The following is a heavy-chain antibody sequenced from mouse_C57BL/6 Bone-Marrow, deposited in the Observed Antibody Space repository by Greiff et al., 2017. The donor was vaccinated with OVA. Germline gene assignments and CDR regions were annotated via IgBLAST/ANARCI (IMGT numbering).Heavy chain of an antibody. Sequence: QVQLQQPGAELVMPGASVKLSCKASGYTFTSYWMHWVKQRPGQGLEWIGEIDPSDSYTNYNQKFKGKSTLTVDKSSSTAYMQLSSLTSEDSAVYYCARTRFYLDYWGQGTTLTVSS. CDR1: GYTFTSYW. V-gene: IGHV1-69*01. J-gene: IGHJ2*01. CDR2: IDPSDSYT. CDR3: ARTRFYLDY.